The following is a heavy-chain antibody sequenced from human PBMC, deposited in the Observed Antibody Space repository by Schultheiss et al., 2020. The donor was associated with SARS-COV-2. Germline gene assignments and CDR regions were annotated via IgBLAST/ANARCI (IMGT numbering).Heavy chain of an antibody. D-gene: IGHD6-13*01. CDR1: GGSVSSGSYY. CDR2: INHSGST. CDR3: ARDRGSSWYHYRFDY. Sequence: SETLSLTCTVSGGSVSSGSYYWSWIRQPAGKGLEWIGEINHSGSTNYNPSLKSRVTISVDTSKNQFSLKLSSVTAADTAVYYCARDRGSSWYHYRFDYWGQGTLVTVSS. J-gene: IGHJ4*02. V-gene: IGHV4-61*10.